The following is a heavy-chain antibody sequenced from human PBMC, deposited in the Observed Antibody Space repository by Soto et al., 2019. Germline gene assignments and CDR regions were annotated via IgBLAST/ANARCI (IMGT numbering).Heavy chain of an antibody. V-gene: IGHV4-34*01. D-gene: IGHD2-21*01. CDR2: INHSGST. CDR1: GGSFSGYY. CDR3: ARGPGEDKVDY. Sequence: PSETLSLTCTVSGGSFSGYYWSWIRQPPGKGLEWIGEINHSGSTNYNPSLKSRVTISVDTSKNQFSLKLSSVTAADTAVYYCARGPGEDKVDYWGQGTLVT. J-gene: IGHJ4*02.